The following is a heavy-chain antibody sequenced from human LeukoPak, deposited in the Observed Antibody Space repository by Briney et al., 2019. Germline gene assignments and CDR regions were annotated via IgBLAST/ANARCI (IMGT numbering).Heavy chain of an antibody. J-gene: IGHJ4*02. CDR3: TRGAGWLIDY. CDR1: GGSISSSSYY. V-gene: IGHV4-39*07. CDR2: IYYSGST. D-gene: IGHD3-16*01. Sequence: SETLSLTCTVSGGSISSSSYYWGWIRQPPGKGLEWIGSIYYSGSTYYDPSLKSRVTISVDTSKNQFSLKLSSVTAADTAVYYCTRGAGWLIDYWGQGILVTVSS.